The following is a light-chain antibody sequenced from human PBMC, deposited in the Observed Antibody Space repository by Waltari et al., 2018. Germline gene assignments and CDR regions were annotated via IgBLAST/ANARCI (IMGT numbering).Light chain of an antibody. CDR2: SAS. CDR1: HNVFQRSTNRDH. V-gene: IGKV4-1*01. Sequence: DIVMTQSPDPLAVSLRGRATIQCTASHNVFQRSTNRDHLAWYQQKPGQPPTQPIYSASTRASGVPDRFTGSGSGTDFTLTIRSLQADDVAVYYCQQSVDVPPITFGQGTRLEI. CDR3: QQSVDVPPIT. J-gene: IGKJ5*01.